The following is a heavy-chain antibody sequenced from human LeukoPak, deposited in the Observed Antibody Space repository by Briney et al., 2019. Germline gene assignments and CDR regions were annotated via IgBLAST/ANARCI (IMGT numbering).Heavy chain of an antibody. CDR2: IYTSGST. V-gene: IGHV4-4*07. J-gene: IGHJ4*02. CDR3: AKDLGRYRNNYFDY. CDR1: GGSISSYY. Sequence: SETLSLTCTVSGGSISSYYWSWIRQPAGKGLEWIGRIYTSGSTNYNPSLKSRVTMSVDTSKNQFSLKLSSVTAADTAVYYCAKDLGRYRNNYFDYWGQGTLVTVSS. D-gene: IGHD1-26*01.